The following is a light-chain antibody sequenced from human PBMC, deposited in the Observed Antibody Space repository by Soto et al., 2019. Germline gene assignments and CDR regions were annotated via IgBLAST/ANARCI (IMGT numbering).Light chain of an antibody. CDR3: QQSYSTPPVT. V-gene: IGKV1-39*01. CDR1: QSISSY. Sequence: DIQMTQSPSSLSASVGDRVTITCRASQSISSYLNWYQQKPGKAPKLLIYAASSLQSGVPSRFSGSGSGTDFTLTIISLQPEDFATDYCQQSYSTPPVTFGQGTKLEIK. J-gene: IGKJ2*01. CDR2: AAS.